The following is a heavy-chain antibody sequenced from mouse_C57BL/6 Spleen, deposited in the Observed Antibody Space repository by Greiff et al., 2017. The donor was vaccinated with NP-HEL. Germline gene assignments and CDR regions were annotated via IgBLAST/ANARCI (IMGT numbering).Heavy chain of an antibody. V-gene: IGHV5-17*01. CDR2: ISSGSSTI. D-gene: IGHD4-1*01. J-gene: IGHJ4*01. CDR1: GFTFSDYG. Sequence: EVNLVESGGGLVKPGGSLKLSCAASGFTFSDYGMHWVRQAPEKGLEWVAYISSGSSTIYYADTVKGRFTISRDNAKNTLFLQMTSLRSEDTAMYYCARWLTGTAMDYWGQGTSVTVSS. CDR3: ARWLTGTAMDY.